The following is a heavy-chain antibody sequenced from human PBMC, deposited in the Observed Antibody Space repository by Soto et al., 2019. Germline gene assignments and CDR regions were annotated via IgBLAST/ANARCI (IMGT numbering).Heavy chain of an antibody. CDR1: GYIFTNYA. CDR2: IGPYNGNT. D-gene: IGHD3-9*01. CDR3: ARDNDGFTGYYFDS. V-gene: IGHV1-18*01. Sequence: QVQLMQSGAEVKKPGASVKVSCKTSGYIFTNYAISWLRQAPGQGLEWMGWIGPYNGNTKYAQKFQDRVTMTTDTSTGAAYMEVRSLRSDDTAVYYCARDNDGFTGYYFDSWGQGTLVIVSS. J-gene: IGHJ4*02.